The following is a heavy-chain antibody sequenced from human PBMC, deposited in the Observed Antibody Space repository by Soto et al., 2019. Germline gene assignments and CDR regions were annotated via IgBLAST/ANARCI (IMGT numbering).Heavy chain of an antibody. V-gene: IGHV1-18*04. CDR2: ISAYNGDT. CDR3: ARCQSDSSGWGSTFDY. D-gene: IGHD6-19*01. Sequence: QVQLVQSGPEVKKPGASVKVSCKASGFTFSIYGFSWVRQAPGQGLEWLGWISAYNGDTHYAQKFQGRITMTTDTSTSTAYMELRSLKSEDTAVYCCARCQSDSSGWGSTFDYWGQGTLVTVSS. CDR1: GFTFSIYG. J-gene: IGHJ4*02.